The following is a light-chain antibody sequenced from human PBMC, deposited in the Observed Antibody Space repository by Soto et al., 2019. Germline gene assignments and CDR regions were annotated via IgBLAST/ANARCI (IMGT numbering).Light chain of an antibody. J-gene: IGKJ2*01. CDR2: DAS. V-gene: IGKV1-5*01. Sequence: DVRMTQSPSTLSASVGARVTITCRASQSISSWLSWYQQKPGIAPKLLIYDASSLKSVVPSRFSGSGTGTQFSLAISSLQPDDFATYDEQQYNSFSPYTFGQGTKLQIK. CDR1: QSISSW. CDR3: QQYNSFSPYT.